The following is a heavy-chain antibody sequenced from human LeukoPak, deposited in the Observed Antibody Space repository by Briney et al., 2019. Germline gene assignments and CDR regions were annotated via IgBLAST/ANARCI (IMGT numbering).Heavy chain of an antibody. Sequence: GGSLRLSCAASGFTFSSYAMSWVRQAPGKGLEWVAVISYDGSNKYYADSVKGRFTISRDNSKNTLYLQMNSLRAEDTAVYYCAKDNYYGSGSYDYWGQGTLVTVSS. CDR1: GFTFSSYA. CDR3: AKDNYYGSGSYDY. D-gene: IGHD3-10*01. V-gene: IGHV3-30*18. J-gene: IGHJ4*02. CDR2: ISYDGSNK.